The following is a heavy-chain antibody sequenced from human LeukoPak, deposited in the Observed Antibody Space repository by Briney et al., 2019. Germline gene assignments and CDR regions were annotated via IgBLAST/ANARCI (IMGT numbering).Heavy chain of an antibody. J-gene: IGHJ6*03. CDR3: ATYSIGGSYPGRVYYMDV. CDR2: FDPEDGET. D-gene: IGHD1-26*01. CDR1: GYTLTELS. V-gene: IGHV1-24*01. Sequence: ASVKVSCKVSGYTLTELSMHWVRQAPGKGLEWMGGFDPEDGETIYAQKFQGRVTMTEDTSTDTAYMELSSLRSEDTAVYYCATYSIGGSYPGRVYYMDVWGKGTTVTISS.